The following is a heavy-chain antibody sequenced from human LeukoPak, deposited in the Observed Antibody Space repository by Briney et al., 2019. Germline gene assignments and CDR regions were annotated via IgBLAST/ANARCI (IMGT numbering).Heavy chain of an antibody. D-gene: IGHD3-3*01. CDR2: IYYSGIT. J-gene: IGHJ5*01. CDR3: ARVRRSLNWFDS. CDR1: GDSISTTNYY. V-gene: IGHV4-39*01. Sequence: SETLSLTCAVSGDSISTTNYYWGWLRQPPGTGLEWIGIIYYSGITHYNPSLKSRVTILVDTSKNQFSLKLSSVTDADTAVYYCARVRRSLNWFDSWGQGTLVTVSS.